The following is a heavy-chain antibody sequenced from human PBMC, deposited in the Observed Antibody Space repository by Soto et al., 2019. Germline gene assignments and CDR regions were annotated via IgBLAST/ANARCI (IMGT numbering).Heavy chain of an antibody. V-gene: IGHV4-31*03. CDR2: IYYSGTT. CDR3: VREIEYYGSGRHEFDP. J-gene: IGHJ5*02. Sequence: QVQLQESGPGLVKPSQTLSLTCTVSGVSISSGNYYWSWIRQHPGKGLEWIGYIYYSGTTYYNPSLKTRVILSLDTSKNQFSLKLSSVTAADTAVYYCVREIEYYGSGRHEFDPWGEGTLVTVSS. D-gene: IGHD3-10*01. CDR1: GVSISSGNYY.